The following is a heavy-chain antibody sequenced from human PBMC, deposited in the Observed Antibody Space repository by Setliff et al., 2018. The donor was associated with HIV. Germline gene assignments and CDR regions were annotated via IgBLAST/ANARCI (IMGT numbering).Heavy chain of an antibody. Sequence: PSETLSLTCAVYGGSFSGYSWGWIRQTPGEVLEWIGSVSNTGTTYYNPSLKSRVTISVDTSKNQFSLKLSSVTAADTAVYYCARRSGWSLDYWGQGTLVTVSS. V-gene: IGHV4-34*01. CDR2: VSNTGTT. J-gene: IGHJ4*02. CDR3: ARRSGWSLDY. CDR1: GGSFSGYS. D-gene: IGHD6-19*01.